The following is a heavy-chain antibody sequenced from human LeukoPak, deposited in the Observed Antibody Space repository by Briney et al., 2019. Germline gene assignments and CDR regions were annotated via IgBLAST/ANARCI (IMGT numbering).Heavy chain of an antibody. CDR1: GXSFTSYW. Sequence: GESLKISCKGSGXSFTSYWIGWVRQMPGKGLEWMGIIYPGDSDTRYSPSFQGQVTISADKSISTAYLQWSSLKASDTAMYYCARRDYDILTGYYNYFDYWGQGTLVTVSS. CDR3: ARRDYDILTGYYNYFDY. D-gene: IGHD3-9*01. J-gene: IGHJ4*02. V-gene: IGHV5-51*01. CDR2: IYPGDSDT.